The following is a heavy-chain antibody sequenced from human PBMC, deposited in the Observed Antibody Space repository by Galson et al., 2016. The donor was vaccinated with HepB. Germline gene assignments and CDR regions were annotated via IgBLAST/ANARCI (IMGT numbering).Heavy chain of an antibody. V-gene: IGHV3-48*01. Sequence: SLRLSCAASGFTFSTYHMNWVRQAPGQGLEWISYITTSSSTIHYADSVMGRFTISRDNARNSLYLQMNSLRAEDTAVYSCARASIVGATSGFDFWGQGTLVTVSS. D-gene: IGHD1-26*01. CDR2: ITTSSSTI. CDR1: GFTFSTYH. J-gene: IGHJ4*02. CDR3: ARASIVGATSGFDF.